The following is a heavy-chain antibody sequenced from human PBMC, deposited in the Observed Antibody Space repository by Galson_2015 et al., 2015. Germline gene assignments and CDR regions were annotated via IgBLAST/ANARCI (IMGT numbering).Heavy chain of an antibody. CDR2: ISGSGGST. CDR3: AKDLGRGGYDGMDV. Sequence: SLRLSCAASEFTFSNYAVSWVRQAPGKGLEWISGISGSGGSTYYADSVKGRFTISRDNSKNTLYLQMNSLRAEDTAVYYCAKDLGRGGYDGMDVWGQGTTVSVSS. V-gene: IGHV3-23*01. D-gene: IGHD2-15*01. J-gene: IGHJ6*02. CDR1: EFTFSNYA.